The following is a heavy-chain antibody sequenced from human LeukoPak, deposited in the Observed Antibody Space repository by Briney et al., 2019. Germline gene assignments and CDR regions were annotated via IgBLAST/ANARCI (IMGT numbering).Heavy chain of an antibody. V-gene: IGHV4-34*01. CDR1: GGSFSDYY. Sequence: SETLSLTCAVYGGSFSDYYWSWIRQPPGKGLEWIGEINHSRSTNYNPSLKSRVTISVDTSKNQFSLRLSSVTAADTAVYYCARPLNSYYYMDVWGEGTTVTVSS. CDR3: ARPLNSYYYMDV. J-gene: IGHJ6*03. CDR2: INHSRST.